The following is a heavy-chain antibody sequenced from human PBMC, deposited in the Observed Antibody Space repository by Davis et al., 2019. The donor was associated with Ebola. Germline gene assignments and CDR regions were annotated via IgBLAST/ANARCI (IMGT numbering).Heavy chain of an antibody. CDR2: INPSVGKA. D-gene: IGHD3-9*01. CDR1: GYTFTTYY. Sequence: ASVKVSCKASGYTFTTYYIHWVRQAPGQGPEWVGTINPSVGKATYAQKFQGRVTVTRDTSTSTVYMELTSLTSEDTAVYYCARGVLDNYNGRTAYYPTWFDPWGQGTLVTVSS. CDR3: ARGVLDNYNGRTAYYPTWFDP. J-gene: IGHJ5*02. V-gene: IGHV1-46*01.